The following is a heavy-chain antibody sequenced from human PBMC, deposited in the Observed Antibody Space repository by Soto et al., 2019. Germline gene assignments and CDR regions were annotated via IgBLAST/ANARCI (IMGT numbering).Heavy chain of an antibody. CDR2: IYYSGSI. J-gene: IGHJ6*03. CDR1: GGSISSFY. D-gene: IGHD4-4*01. Sequence: QVQLQESGPGLVKPSETLSLTCTVSGGSISSFYWSWIRQPPGKGLEWIGYIYYSGSINSNPSLKSRVTISIDTSKNQLSLKLSSVTPADTAVYYCARLNDYSNHHHYMDVWGKGTTVTVSS. V-gene: IGHV4-59*01. CDR3: ARLNDYSNHHHYMDV.